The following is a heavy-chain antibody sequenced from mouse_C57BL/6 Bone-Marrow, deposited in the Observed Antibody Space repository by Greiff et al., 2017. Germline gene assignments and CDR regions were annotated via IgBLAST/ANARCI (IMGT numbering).Heavy chain of an antibody. CDR3: ARGGYDAWMAY. D-gene: IGHD2-2*01. CDR1: GYAFSSSW. J-gene: IGHJ3*01. V-gene: IGHV1-82*01. Sequence: VQLQQSGPELVKPGASVKISCKASGYAFSSSWMNWVKQRPGKGLEWIGRIYPGDGDTNYNGKFKGKATLTADKSSSTAYMQLSSLTSEDSAVXVCARGGYDAWMAYWGQGTLVTVSA. CDR2: IYPGDGDT.